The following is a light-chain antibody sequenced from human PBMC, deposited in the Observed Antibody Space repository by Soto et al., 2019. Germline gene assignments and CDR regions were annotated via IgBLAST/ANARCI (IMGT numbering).Light chain of an antibody. Sequence: DIQINQSPSSLSASVGDRITITCQASQDIGNSVNWYQQKPGKAPRLLIYEANNLETGVPSVFSGGGSGTDFHLTISSLQSEDFGTYYCQQNDNLPFTSGLGTKVDIK. V-gene: IGKV1-33*01. CDR2: EAN. CDR3: QQNDNLPFT. J-gene: IGKJ2*01. CDR1: QDIGNS.